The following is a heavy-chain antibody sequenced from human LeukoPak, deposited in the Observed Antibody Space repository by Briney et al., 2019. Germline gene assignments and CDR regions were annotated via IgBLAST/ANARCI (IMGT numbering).Heavy chain of an antibody. CDR3: ASSSSSWDAFDI. J-gene: IGHJ3*02. CDR1: GYTFTTYM. Sequence: ASVKVSCKASGYTFTTYMIHWVRQAPGQRLEWMGWINAGSGGTNYAQKFQGRVTMTRDTSISTAYMELSRLRSDDTAVYYCASSSSSWDAFDIWGQGTMVTVSS. V-gene: IGHV1-2*02. D-gene: IGHD6-13*01. CDR2: INAGSGGT.